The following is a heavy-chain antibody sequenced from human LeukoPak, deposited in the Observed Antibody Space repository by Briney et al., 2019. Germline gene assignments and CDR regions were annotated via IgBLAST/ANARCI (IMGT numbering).Heavy chain of an antibody. Sequence: GSLRLSCAASGFTFSSYAMSWVRQPPGKGLEWIGEINHSGSTNYNPSLKSRVTISVDTSKNQFSLKLSSVTAADTAVYYCARDPYDYWGQGTLVTVSS. CDR2: INHSGST. CDR1: GFTFSSYA. CDR3: ARDPYDY. J-gene: IGHJ4*02. V-gene: IGHV4-34*01.